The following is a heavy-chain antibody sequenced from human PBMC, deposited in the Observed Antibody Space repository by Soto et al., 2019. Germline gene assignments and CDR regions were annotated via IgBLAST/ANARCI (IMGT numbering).Heavy chain of an antibody. CDR1: GGTFSSYT. Sequence: ASVKVSCKASGGTFSSYTISWVRQAPGQGLEWMGRIIPILGIANYAQKFQGRVTITADKSTSTAYMELSSLRSEDTAVYYCARGAGLSSTTVTPFDYWGQGTLVTVSS. J-gene: IGHJ4*02. CDR3: ARGAGLSSTTVTPFDY. V-gene: IGHV1-69*02. CDR2: IIPILGIA. D-gene: IGHD4-17*01.